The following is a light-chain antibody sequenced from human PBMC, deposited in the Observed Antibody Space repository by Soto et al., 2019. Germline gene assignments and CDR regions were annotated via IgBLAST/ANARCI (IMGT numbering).Light chain of an antibody. V-gene: IGKV3-20*01. J-gene: IGKJ2*01. Sequence: EIMMTQSPATLSLSPGERATLSCRASQSVSNSALAWYLQKPGQAPRLLIYGASSRATGIPDRFSGGGSGTDFSLTISRLEPEDFAVYFCQLYGSSPMYTFGQGTRLEI. CDR3: QLYGSSPMYT. CDR2: GAS. CDR1: QSVSNSA.